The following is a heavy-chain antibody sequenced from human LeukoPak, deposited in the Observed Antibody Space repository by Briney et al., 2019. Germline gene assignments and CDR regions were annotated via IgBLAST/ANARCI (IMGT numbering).Heavy chain of an antibody. CDR2: ISAYNGNT. CDR1: GGTFSSYD. V-gene: IGHV1-18*01. CDR3: ARLGFEVSASEAFDI. Sequence: GASVKVSCKASGGTFSSYDISWVRQAPGQGLEWMGWISAYNGNTNYAQKLQGRVTMTTDTSTSTAYMELRSLRSDDTAVYYCARLGFEVSASEAFDIWGQGTMVTVSS. J-gene: IGHJ3*02. D-gene: IGHD3-3*01.